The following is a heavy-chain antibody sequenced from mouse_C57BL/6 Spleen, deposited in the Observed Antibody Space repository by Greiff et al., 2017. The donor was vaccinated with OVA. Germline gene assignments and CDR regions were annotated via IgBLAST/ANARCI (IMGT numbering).Heavy chain of an antibody. V-gene: IGHV5-6*01. J-gene: IGHJ1*03. CDR1: GFTFSSYG. Sequence: EVQGVESGGDLVKPGGSLKLSCAASGFTFSSYGMSWVRQTPDKRLEWVATISSGGSYTYYPDSVKGRFTISRDNAKNTLYLQMSSLKSEDTAMYYCARPVVDWYFDVWGTGTTVTVSS. CDR2: ISSGGSYT. CDR3: ARPVVDWYFDV. D-gene: IGHD1-1*01.